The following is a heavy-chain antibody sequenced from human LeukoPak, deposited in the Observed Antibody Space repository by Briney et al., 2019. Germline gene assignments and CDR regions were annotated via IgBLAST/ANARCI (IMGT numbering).Heavy chain of an antibody. V-gene: IGHV1-2*02. Sequence: ASVKVSCKACGYIFTDCYLHWVRQPPGRGGEGMGSIIPNSGSTHLARKVEGRVTMTRDTSITTAYMELSNLTSDDTAVYYCARQSGDFDYWGQGTLVTVSS. CDR3: ARQSGDFDY. J-gene: IGHJ4*02. D-gene: IGHD3-3*01. CDR1: GYIFTDCY. CDR2: IIPNSGST.